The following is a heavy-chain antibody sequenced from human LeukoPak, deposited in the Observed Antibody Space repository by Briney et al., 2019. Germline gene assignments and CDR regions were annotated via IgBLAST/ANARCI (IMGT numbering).Heavy chain of an antibody. CDR3: ARRPYYDSSGYSPAAFDI. CDR2: IYYSGST. J-gene: IGHJ3*02. CDR1: GGSISSSSHY. V-gene: IGHV4-39*01. D-gene: IGHD3-22*01. Sequence: PSETLSLTCTVSGGSISSSSHYWGWIRQPSGKGLEWIVNIYYSGSTYYNPSLKSRVTISVDTSKNQFSLKLSSVTAADTAVYYCARRPYYDSSGYSPAAFDIWGQGTMVTVSS.